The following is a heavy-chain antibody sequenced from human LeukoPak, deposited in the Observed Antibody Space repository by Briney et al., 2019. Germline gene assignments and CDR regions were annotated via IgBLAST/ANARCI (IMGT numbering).Heavy chain of an antibody. CDR1: GGSFSGYY. Sequence: SETLSLTCAVYGGSFSGYYWSWIRQPPGKGLEWIGEINHSGSTNYNPSLKSRVTISVDTSKNQFSLKLSSVTAADTAVYYCARGLRDIVVVPAYYYYYGMDVWGQGTTVTVSS. J-gene: IGHJ6*02. V-gene: IGHV4-34*01. D-gene: IGHD2-2*01. CDR3: ARGLRDIVVVPAYYYYYGMDV. CDR2: INHSGST.